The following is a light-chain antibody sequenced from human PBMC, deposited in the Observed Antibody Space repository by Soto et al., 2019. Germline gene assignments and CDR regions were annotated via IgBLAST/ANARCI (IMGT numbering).Light chain of an antibody. J-gene: IGKJ1*01. Sequence: EIVLTQSAGTLSLSPGERATLSCRASQSVGSSYLAWYQQKPGQAPRLLIYDASNRATGIPARFSGSGSGTDFTLTISRLEPEDFAVYYCQQYGNSPWTFGQRTKVDI. CDR2: DAS. V-gene: IGKV3-20*01. CDR1: QSVGSSY. CDR3: QQYGNSPWT.